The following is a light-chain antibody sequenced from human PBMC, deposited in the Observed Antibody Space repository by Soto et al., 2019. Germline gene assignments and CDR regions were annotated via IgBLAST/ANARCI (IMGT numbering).Light chain of an antibody. CDR3: QQYNGWPPL. CDR2: GAA. CDR1: QSLSSN. Sequence: ERVMTQSPATLSVSPGERATLSCRASQSLSSNLAWYQQKPGQAPRLLIYGAATRATGIPARFSGSGSGTDVTLTISSLQSEDFAVYYCQQYNGWPPLFGPGTNVDIK. V-gene: IGKV3-15*01. J-gene: IGKJ3*01.